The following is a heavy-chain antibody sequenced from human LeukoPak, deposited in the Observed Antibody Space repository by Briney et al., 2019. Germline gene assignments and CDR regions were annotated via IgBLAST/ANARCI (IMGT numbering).Heavy chain of an antibody. Sequence: SQTLSLTCTVSGGSISSGGYYWSWIRQHPGKGLEWIGYIYYSGSTYYNPSLKSRVTTSVDTSKNQFSLKLSSVTAADTAVYYCAGTNYYDSSDAFDIWGQGTMVTVSS. CDR2: IYYSGST. CDR3: AGTNYYDSSDAFDI. J-gene: IGHJ3*02. D-gene: IGHD3-22*01. V-gene: IGHV4-31*03. CDR1: GGSISSGGYY.